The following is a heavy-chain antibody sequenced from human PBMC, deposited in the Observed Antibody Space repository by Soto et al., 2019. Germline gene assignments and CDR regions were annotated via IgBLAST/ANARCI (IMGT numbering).Heavy chain of an antibody. CDR2: ISVSGGST. CDR3: ATPQGDYGSYYFAS. CDR1: GFTFSSYA. D-gene: IGHD4-17*01. J-gene: IGHJ4*02. V-gene: IGHV3-23*01. Sequence: EVQLLESGGGLVQPGGSLRLSCAASGFTFSSYAMSWVRQAPGKGLEWVSAISVSGGSTYYADSVKGRFTISRDNSKNTLYLKMNSLRTEDTAVYYCATPQGDYGSYYFASWGQGTLVTVSS.